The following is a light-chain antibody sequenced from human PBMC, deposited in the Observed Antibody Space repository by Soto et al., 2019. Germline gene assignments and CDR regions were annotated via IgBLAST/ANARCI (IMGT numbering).Light chain of an antibody. V-gene: IGKV2-30*01. CDR1: QSLVSSAGNTY. J-gene: IGKJ5*01. CDR2: KVS. Sequence: VMTQSPLSLPVTLGQPASISCRSSQSLVSSAGNTYLNWFQQRPGQSPRRLIYKVSNRDSGVPDRFSGSGSGTDFTLKISRVEAEDVGVYYCMQGKYWPLTFGQGTRLEI. CDR3: MQGKYWPLT.